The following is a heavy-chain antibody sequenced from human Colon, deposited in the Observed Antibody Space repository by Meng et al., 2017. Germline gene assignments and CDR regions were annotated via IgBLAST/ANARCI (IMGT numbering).Heavy chain of an antibody. Sequence: VHAFVAVPGLVRRPGTLSLTCAVSGGSITTNSYWSWVRQSPEKGLEWIGQIDHRGDPYYNPSLKSRVTMSVDRSKSQVSLQLTSVTAADTAVYYCARHGGYYQDYWGQGTLVTVSS. CDR1: GGSITTNSY. CDR2: IDHRGDP. V-gene: IGHV4-4*03. J-gene: IGHJ4*02. CDR3: ARHGGYYQDY. D-gene: IGHD4-23*01.